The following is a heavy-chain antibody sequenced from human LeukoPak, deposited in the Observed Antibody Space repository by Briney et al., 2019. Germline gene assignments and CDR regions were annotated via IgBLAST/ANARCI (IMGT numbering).Heavy chain of an antibody. D-gene: IGHD6-13*01. V-gene: IGHV3-74*01. Sequence: PGGSLRLSCAASGFTFSGYWMHWVRQAPGKGLVWVSHINIDGGSTSYADSVKGRFTISRDNAKSTLYLQMNSLRAEDTAVYCCARVYRIAIDGLDAFDIWGQGTMVTVSS. CDR2: INIDGGST. J-gene: IGHJ3*02. CDR1: GFTFSGYW. CDR3: ARVYRIAIDGLDAFDI.